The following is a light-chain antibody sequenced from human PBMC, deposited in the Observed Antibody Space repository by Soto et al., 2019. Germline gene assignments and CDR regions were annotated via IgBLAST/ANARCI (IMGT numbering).Light chain of an antibody. CDR3: ELYTSSLHT. J-gene: IGKJ1*01. CDR2: GAS. CDR1: QSVSSSY. V-gene: IGKV3-20*01. Sequence: EIVLTQSPGTLSLSPGERATLSCRASQSVSSSYLAWYQQKPGQAPRLLIYGASSRATGIPDRFSGSGSGTDFTLTISRLELYVNAMEYTELYTSSLHTVVPGTVV.